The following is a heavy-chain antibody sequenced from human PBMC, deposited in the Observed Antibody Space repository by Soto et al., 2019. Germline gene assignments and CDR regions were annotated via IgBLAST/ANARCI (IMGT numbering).Heavy chain of an antibody. V-gene: IGHV1-8*01. Sequence: GASVKVSCKASGYTFTSYDINWVRQATGQGLEWMGWMNPNSGNTGYAQKLQGRVTMTRNTSISTAYMELSSLRSENTAVCYCARALARIVVVVAATPNDAFDIWGQGTMVTVSS. CDR3: ARALARIVVVVAATPNDAFDI. CDR1: GYTFTSYD. CDR2: MNPNSGNT. D-gene: IGHD2-15*01. J-gene: IGHJ3*02.